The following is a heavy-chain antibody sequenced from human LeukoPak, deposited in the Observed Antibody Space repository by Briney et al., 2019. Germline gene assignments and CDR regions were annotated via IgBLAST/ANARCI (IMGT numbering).Heavy chain of an antibody. Sequence: PSETLSLTCTVSGGSLSRYYWSWIRQPAGKGLEWIGRITIGGNNDYNPSLKSRVTMSADTSKNQFSLRLSSVTAADTAFYYCARGWYCSGGVCLSSMDVWGKGTSVTVSS. CDR3: ARGWYCSGGVCLSSMDV. CDR1: GGSLSRYY. J-gene: IGHJ6*03. D-gene: IGHD2-15*01. CDR2: ITIGGNN. V-gene: IGHV4-4*07.